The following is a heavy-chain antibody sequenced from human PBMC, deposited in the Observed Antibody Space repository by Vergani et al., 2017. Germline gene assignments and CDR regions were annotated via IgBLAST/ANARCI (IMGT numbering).Heavy chain of an antibody. CDR1: GGSISSSSYY. CDR3: ARARAFDY. V-gene: IGHV4-39*07. Sequence: QLQLQESGPGLVKPSETLSLTCTVSGGSISSSSYYWGWIRQPPGKGLEWIGSISHSGSTYYNPSLKSRVTISVDTSKNQFSLNLSSVTAADTAVYYCARARAFDYWGQGTLVTVSS. J-gene: IGHJ4*02. CDR2: ISHSGST.